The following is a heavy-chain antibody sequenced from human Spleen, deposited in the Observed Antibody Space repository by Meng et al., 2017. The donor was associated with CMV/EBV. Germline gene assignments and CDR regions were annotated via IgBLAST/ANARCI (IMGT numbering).Heavy chain of an antibody. CDR2: INSRGST. CDR3: ARGPGGYYPYYYGMDV. Sequence: ETLSLTCGASGFTVSSNYMSWVRQAPGKGLEWVSVINSRGSTNYAESVKGRFTISRDNLKNTLYLQMNSLRAEDTAVYYCARGPGGYYPYYYGMDVWGQGTTVTVSS. CDR1: GFTVSSNY. V-gene: IGHV3-66*02. J-gene: IGHJ6*02.